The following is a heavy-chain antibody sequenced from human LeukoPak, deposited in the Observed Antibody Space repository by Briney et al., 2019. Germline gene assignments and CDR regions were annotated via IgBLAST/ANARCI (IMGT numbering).Heavy chain of an antibody. Sequence: GASVTVSCKASGYTFTGYYMHWVRQAPGQGLEWMGWINPNSGGTNYAQTFQGRVTMTRDTSISTAYMELSRLRSDDTAVYYCARTSGTFDYWGQGTLVTVSS. CDR2: INPNSGGT. CDR3: ARTSGTFDY. CDR1: GYTFTGYY. D-gene: IGHD3-10*01. J-gene: IGHJ4*02. V-gene: IGHV1-2*02.